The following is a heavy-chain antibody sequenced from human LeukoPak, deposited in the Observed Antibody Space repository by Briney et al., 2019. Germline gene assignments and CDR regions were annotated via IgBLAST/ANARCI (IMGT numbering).Heavy chain of an antibody. D-gene: IGHD5-18*01. CDR3: ARGTAMGRWYYFDY. J-gene: IGHJ4*02. V-gene: IGHV3-21*01. CDR1: GFTFSSYS. Sequence: GGSLRLSCAASGFTFSSYSMNWVRQAPGKGLEWVSSISSSSSYIYYADSVKGRFTISRDNAKNSLYLQMNSLRAEDTAVCYCARGTAMGRWYYFDYWGQGTLVTVSS. CDR2: ISSSSSYI.